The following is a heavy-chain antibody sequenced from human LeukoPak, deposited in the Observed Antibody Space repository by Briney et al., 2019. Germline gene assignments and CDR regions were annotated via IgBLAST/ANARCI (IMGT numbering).Heavy chain of an antibody. CDR1: GFSFRSHW. V-gene: IGHV3-74*01. Sequence: GGSLRLSCAASGFSFRSHWMHWVRQAPGKGLVWVSRINSYGSSTLYVDSVKGRFTISRDNAKNTLYLQMNSLRAEDTAVYYCTTHTTRMGNFDYWGQGTLVTVSS. CDR2: INSYGSST. D-gene: IGHD7-27*01. CDR3: TTHTTRMGNFDY. J-gene: IGHJ4*02.